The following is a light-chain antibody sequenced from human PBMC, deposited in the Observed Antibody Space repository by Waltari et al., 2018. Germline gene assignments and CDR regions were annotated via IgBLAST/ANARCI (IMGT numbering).Light chain of an antibody. CDR1: SSNIGAGYD. CDR2: GNG. Sequence: QSGLTQPPSVSGAPGQRVTISCTGSSSNIGAGYDVHWYQLFPGTAPKLLLSGNGNRPPGVPDRFSGSKSGTSASLAITGLQAEDEADYYCQSYDNTSGSIFGGGTKLTVL. CDR3: QSYDNTSGSI. J-gene: IGLJ2*01. V-gene: IGLV1-40*01.